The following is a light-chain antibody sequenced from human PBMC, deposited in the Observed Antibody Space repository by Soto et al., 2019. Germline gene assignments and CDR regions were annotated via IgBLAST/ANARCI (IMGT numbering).Light chain of an antibody. J-gene: IGLJ1*01. Sequence: QSALTQPASVSGSPGQSITISCTGTSSDVGGYNHVSWYQQHPGKAPKLMIYEVNNRPSGVSNRFSGSKSGNTASLTISGLQAEDEADYYCSSFTSPSTYVFGTGTQLTVL. CDR2: EVN. V-gene: IGLV2-14*01. CDR3: SSFTSPSTYV. CDR1: SSDVGGYNH.